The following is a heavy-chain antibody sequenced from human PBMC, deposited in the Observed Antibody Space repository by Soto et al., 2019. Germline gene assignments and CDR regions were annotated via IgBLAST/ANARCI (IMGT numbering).Heavy chain of an antibody. J-gene: IGHJ6*02. CDR1: GGTFSSYA. CDR3: ARTPSYDILTGYYNGYYYYGMDV. Sequence: SVKVSCKASGGTFSSYAISWVRQAPGQGLEWTGGIIPIFGTANYAQKFQGRVTITADESTSTTYMELSSLRSEDTAVYYCARTPSYDILTGYYNGYYYYGMDVWGQGTTVTVSS. CDR2: IIPIFGTA. D-gene: IGHD3-9*01. V-gene: IGHV1-69*13.